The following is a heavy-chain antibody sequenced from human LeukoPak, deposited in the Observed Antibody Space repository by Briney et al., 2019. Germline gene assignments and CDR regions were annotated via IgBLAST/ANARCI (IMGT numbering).Heavy chain of an antibody. Sequence: GGSLRLSCVASGLTDSNHWMSWVRQAPGKGLEWVANIREERGQEYYVDSVKGPFTISKNSAKNSLYLQMNTLRVEDTAMYYCASLDTAKQPLANHWGQGNLVSVSS. J-gene: IGHJ5*02. V-gene: IGHV3-7*03. CDR1: GLTDSNHW. D-gene: IGHD5-18*01. CDR2: IREERGQE. CDR3: ASLDTAKQPLANH.